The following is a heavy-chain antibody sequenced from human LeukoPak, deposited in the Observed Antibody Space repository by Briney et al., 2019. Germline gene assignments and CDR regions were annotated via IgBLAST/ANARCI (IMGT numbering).Heavy chain of an antibody. D-gene: IGHD4-23*01. J-gene: IGHJ3*02. CDR3: ASLAGGNSESSDAFDI. Sequence: ASVKVSCKASGYTFTSYYMDWVRQAPGQGLERMGIINPSGGSTSYAQKFQGRPTMTRDMSTSTVYMELSSLRSEDTAVYYCASLAGGNSESSDAFDIWGQGTMVTVSS. V-gene: IGHV1-46*01. CDR1: GYTFTSYY. CDR2: INPSGGST.